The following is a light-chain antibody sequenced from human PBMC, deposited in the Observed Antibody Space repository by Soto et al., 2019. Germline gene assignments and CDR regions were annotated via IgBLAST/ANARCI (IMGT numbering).Light chain of an antibody. CDR3: SSYAGSNNWV. Sequence: QSVLTQSPSASGSPGQSVTISCTGTRSDVGNYKYVSWYQQHPGKAPKLMIYEVSNRPSGVPDRFSGSKSGNTASLTVSGLQAEDEADYYCSSYAGSNNWVFGGGTKLTVL. V-gene: IGLV2-8*01. CDR2: EVS. J-gene: IGLJ3*02. CDR1: RSDVGNYKY.